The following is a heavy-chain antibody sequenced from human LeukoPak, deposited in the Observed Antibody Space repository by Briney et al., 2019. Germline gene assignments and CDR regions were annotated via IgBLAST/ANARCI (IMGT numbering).Heavy chain of an antibody. CDR2: MNPNSGNT. J-gene: IGHJ4*02. V-gene: IGHV1-8*01. CDR3: ARGRWSTTTASYYFDS. Sequence: GASVKVSCKASGYTFTSYDINWVRQATGQGLEWMGWMNPNSGNTGYAQKFQGRVTITRDRSASTAYMELNSLRSEDTAVYYCARGRWSTTTASYYFDSWGQGSLVTVS. D-gene: IGHD5/OR15-5a*01. CDR1: GYTFTSYD.